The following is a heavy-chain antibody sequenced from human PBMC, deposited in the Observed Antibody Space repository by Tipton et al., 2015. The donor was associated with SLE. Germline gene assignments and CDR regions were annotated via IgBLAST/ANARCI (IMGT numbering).Heavy chain of an antibody. CDR2: ISSSSSTI. J-gene: IGHJ2*01. Sequence: SLRLSCAASGFTFSSYSMNWVRQAPGKGLEWVSYISSSSSTIYYADSVKGRFTISRDNAKNSLYLQMNSLRAEDTAVYYCARDSLAWYFDLWGRGTLVTVSS. CDR3: ARDSLAWYFDL. CDR1: GFTFSSYS. D-gene: IGHD3-3*02. V-gene: IGHV3-48*01.